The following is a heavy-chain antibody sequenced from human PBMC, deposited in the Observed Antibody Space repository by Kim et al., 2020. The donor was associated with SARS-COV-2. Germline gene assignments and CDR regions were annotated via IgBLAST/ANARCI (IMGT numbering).Heavy chain of an antibody. Sequence: AYSGKARLTISRDHSKNTLYPQMNSLRAEDTAIYYCAKEGSGSYYSFDFWGQATLVTVSS. J-gene: IGHJ4*02. D-gene: IGHD1-26*01. V-gene: IGHV3-23*01. CDR3: AKEGSGSYYSFDF.